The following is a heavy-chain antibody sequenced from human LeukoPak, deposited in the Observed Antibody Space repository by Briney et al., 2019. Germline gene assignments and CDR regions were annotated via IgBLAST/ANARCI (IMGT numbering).Heavy chain of an antibody. D-gene: IGHD3-9*01. J-gene: IGHJ5*02. CDR2: INPSGGST. V-gene: IGHV1-46*01. CDR3: ARDHDILTGYQPNWFDP. CDR1: GYTFTSYY. Sequence: ASVKVSCKASGYTFTSYYMHWVRQAPGQGLEWMGIINPSGGSTSYAQKFQGRVTMTRDTSTSTVYMELSSLRSEDTAVYYCARDHDILTGYQPNWFDPRGQGTLVTVSS.